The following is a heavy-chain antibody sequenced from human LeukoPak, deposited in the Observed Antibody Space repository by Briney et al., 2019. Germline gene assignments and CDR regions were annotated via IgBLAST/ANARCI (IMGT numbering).Heavy chain of an antibody. CDR2: ISSSSSTI. J-gene: IGHJ4*02. CDR1: GFTFSSYS. CDR3: ARADPRVPFDY. V-gene: IGHV3-48*04. Sequence: GGSLRLSCAASGFTFSSYSMNWVRQAPGKGLEWVSYISSSSSTIYYADSVKGRFTISRDNAENSLYLQMNSLRAEDTAVYYCARADPRVPFDYWGQGTLVTVSS.